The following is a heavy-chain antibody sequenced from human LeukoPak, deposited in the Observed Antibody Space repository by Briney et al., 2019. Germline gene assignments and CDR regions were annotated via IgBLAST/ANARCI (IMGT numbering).Heavy chain of an antibody. CDR2: ISSSSSYI. CDR3: AREPWAGDGYNYPDY. CDR1: GFTFSSYS. D-gene: IGHD5-24*01. Sequence: GGSLRLSCAASGFTFSSYSMNWVRQAPGKGLEWVSSISSSSSYIYYADLVKGRFTISRDNAKNSLYLQMNSLRAEDTAVYYCAREPWAGDGYNYPDYWGQGTLVTVSS. V-gene: IGHV3-21*01. J-gene: IGHJ4*02.